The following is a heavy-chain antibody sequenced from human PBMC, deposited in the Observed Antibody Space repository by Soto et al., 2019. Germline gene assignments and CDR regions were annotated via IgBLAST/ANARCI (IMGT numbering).Heavy chain of an antibody. V-gene: IGHV1-18*04. D-gene: IGHD2-8*02. J-gene: IGHJ4*02. CDR2: ISPFNGDA. Sequence: QVHLVQSGAEVKRPGASVNVSCKASGYTFTTYSLSWVRQAPGQGLEWMGWISPFNGDATYAQKFQDRVTLTTDTSTSTAYMELRRLRDDDTAVYYCARVADIVLIPALDYWGRGTLVIVSS. CDR3: ARVADIVLIPALDY. CDR1: GYTFTTYS.